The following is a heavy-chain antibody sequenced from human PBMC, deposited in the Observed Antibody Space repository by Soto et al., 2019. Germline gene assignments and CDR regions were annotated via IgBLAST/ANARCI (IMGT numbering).Heavy chain of an antibody. CDR2: IYYSGST. Sequence: QVQLQESGPGLVKPSQTLSLTCTVSGGSISSGGYYWSWIRQHPGKGLEWIGYIYYSGSTYYNPSLKSRVTISVDTSKNQFSLKLSSVTAADTAVYYCTRDRAASSGYYLSYYYGMDVWGQGTTVTVSS. CDR3: TRDRAASSGYYLSYYYGMDV. CDR1: GGSISSGGYY. D-gene: IGHD3-22*01. V-gene: IGHV4-31*03. J-gene: IGHJ6*02.